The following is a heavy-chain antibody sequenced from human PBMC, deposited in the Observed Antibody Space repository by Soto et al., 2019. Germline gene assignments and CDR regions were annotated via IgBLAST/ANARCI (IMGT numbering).Heavy chain of an antibody. CDR1: GFTFANYA. CDR3: ARVGVMTTVFDTIDY. CDR2: ISGSGGNT. Sequence: EVQLLESGGGLVQPGGSLTLSLSCPASGFTFANYALSWVRQAPGKGLGWVSGISGSGGNTYYADSVKGRFTISRDNSKNTLYLQMNSLRAEDTAVYYCARVGVMTTVFDTIDYWGQGTLVTVSS. D-gene: IGHD4-17*01. V-gene: IGHV3-23*01. J-gene: IGHJ4*02.